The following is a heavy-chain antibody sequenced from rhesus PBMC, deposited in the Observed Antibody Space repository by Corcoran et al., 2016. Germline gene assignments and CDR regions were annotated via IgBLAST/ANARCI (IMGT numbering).Heavy chain of an antibody. CDR1: GASLRRGTWW. Sequence: QVQLQASGPGLVKPSWTLSLPCAFYGASLRRGTWWRGCHQPPCKGLEWLWGFYSSTETNSYNPSLKNRVTISKDTSRNQFSLKLTPVTAADTAVYYCARVGYSSWSRYFDYWGQGVLVIVSS. J-gene: IGHJ4*01. CDR3: ARVGYSSWSRYFDY. V-gene: IGHV4S18*01. D-gene: IGHD6-13*01. CDR2: FYSSTETN.